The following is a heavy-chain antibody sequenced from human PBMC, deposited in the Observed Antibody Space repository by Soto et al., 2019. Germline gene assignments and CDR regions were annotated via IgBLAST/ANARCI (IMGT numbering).Heavy chain of an antibody. CDR2: ISSNRSYK. Sequence: PGGSLRLSCAASGFTFSSYSMNWVRQAPGKGLEWVSSISSNRSYKYHADSVKGRFTISRDNAKNSLFLQMNSLRAEDTALYYCVRGCGRPSCPYYIDVWGKGTTVTVSS. J-gene: IGHJ6*03. D-gene: IGHD2-2*01. CDR1: GFTFSSYS. CDR3: VRGCGRPSCPYYIDV. V-gene: IGHV3-21*01.